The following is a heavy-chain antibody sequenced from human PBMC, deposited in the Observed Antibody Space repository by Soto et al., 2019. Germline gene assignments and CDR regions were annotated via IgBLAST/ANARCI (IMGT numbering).Heavy chain of an antibody. D-gene: IGHD6-19*01. Sequence: VASVKVSCKASGYTFTSYYMHWVRQAPGQGLEWMGIINPSGGSTSYAQKFQGRVTMTRDTSTSTVYMELSSLRSEDTAVYYCARDKDTRVGQWLGPHPGILQYYGMDVWGQGTTVTVSS. J-gene: IGHJ6*02. CDR2: INPSGGST. CDR1: GYTFTSYY. V-gene: IGHV1-46*01. CDR3: ARDKDTRVGQWLGPHPGILQYYGMDV.